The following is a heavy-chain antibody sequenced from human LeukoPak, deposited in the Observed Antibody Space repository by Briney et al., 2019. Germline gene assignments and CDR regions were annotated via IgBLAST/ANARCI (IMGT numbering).Heavy chain of an antibody. V-gene: IGHV4-34*01. J-gene: IGHJ4*02. CDR1: GGSFSGYY. CDR3: ARTLRWKFDY. Sequence: SETLSLTCAVYGGSFSGYYWSWIRQPPGKGLEWIGEINHSGSTNHNPSLKSRVTISVDTSKNQFSLKLSSVTAADTAVYYCARTLRWKFDYGGQGTLVTVSS. CDR2: INHSGST. D-gene: IGHD4-23*01.